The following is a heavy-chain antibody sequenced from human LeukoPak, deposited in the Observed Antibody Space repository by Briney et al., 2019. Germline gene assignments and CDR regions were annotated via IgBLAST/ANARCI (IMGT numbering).Heavy chain of an antibody. CDR1: GFTFSSYW. V-gene: IGHV3-74*03. CDR2: INSDGSST. J-gene: IGHJ4*02. Sequence: GGSLRLSCEASGFTFSSYWMHWVRQVPGEGLVWVSRINSDGSSTTYADSVKGRFTISRDSAKNTLNLQMNSLRVEDTAVYYCAREGRVTGYDFDYWGQGTLVTVSS. CDR3: AREGRVTGYDFDY. D-gene: IGHD5-12*01.